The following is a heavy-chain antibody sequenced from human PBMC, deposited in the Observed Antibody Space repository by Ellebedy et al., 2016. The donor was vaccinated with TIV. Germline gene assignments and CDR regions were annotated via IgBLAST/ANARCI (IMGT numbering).Heavy chain of an antibody. CDR3: TRALNHVDTVSTAPLDC. CDR1: GFTFSDYS. D-gene: IGHD5/OR15-5a*01. Sequence: PGGSLRLSCAASGFTFSDYSMNWVRQAPGKGLEWVALISYDGSNKYFADSVQGRFTISRDNSKNTLYLLMYSLRGDDTAIYYCTRALNHVDTVSTAPLDCWGQGTLVTVSS. J-gene: IGHJ4*02. CDR2: ISYDGSNK. V-gene: IGHV3-30*03.